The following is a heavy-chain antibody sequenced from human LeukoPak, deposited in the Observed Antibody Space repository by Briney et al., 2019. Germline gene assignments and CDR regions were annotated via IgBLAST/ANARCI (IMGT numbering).Heavy chain of an antibody. J-gene: IGHJ4*02. Sequence: GASVKVSCKASGYTFTSYYMHWVRQAPGQGLEWMGIINPSGGSTSYTQKFQGRVTITRDTSTSTVYMELSSLRSEDTAVYYCARVTSGRNRTGDFDYWAQGTRVPVPS. V-gene: IGHV1-46*01. CDR2: INPSGGST. CDR3: ARVTSGRNRTGDFDY. D-gene: IGHD2-15*01. CDR1: GYTFTSYY.